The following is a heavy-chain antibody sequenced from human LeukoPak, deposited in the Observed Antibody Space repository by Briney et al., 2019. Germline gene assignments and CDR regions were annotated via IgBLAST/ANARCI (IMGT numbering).Heavy chain of an antibody. CDR1: GGSPSGYY. CDR3: ARLSGEGWSEY. J-gene: IGHJ4*02. CDR2: INHGGST. V-gene: IGHV4-34*01. Sequence: SETLSLTCAVYGGSPSGYYWSWIRQSPGKGLEWIGEINHGGSTNYNPSLKSRVTMSVDTSKNHFSLKLSSVTAADTAVYYCARLSGEGWSEYWGQGTLVSVSS.